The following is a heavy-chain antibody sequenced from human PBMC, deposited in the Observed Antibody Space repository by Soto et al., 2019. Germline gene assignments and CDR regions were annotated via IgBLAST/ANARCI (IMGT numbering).Heavy chain of an antibody. CDR3: ARMYYDFWSGPPRGWFDP. CDR2: ISAYNGNT. J-gene: IGHJ5*02. CDR1: GYTFTSYG. Sequence: GASVKVSCKASGYTFTSYGISWVRQAPGQGLEWMGWISAYNGNTNYAQKLQGRVTMTTDTSTSTAYMELRSLRSDDTAVYYCARMYYDFWSGPPRGWFDPWGQGTLVTVSS. D-gene: IGHD3-3*01. V-gene: IGHV1-18*01.